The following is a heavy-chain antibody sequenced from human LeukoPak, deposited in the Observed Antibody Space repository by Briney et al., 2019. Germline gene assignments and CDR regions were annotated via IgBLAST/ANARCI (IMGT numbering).Heavy chain of an antibody. CDR3: AKPLAVVTSNYYGMDV. J-gene: IGHJ6*02. CDR1: GFTFSIYA. V-gene: IGHV3-23*01. Sequence: PGRSLRLSCAASGFTFSIYAMSWVRQAPGKGLEWVSFLSGSGGDTYYADSVKGRFTISRDNSKNTLYLQMNSLRADDTAVYYCAKPLAVVTSNYYGMDVWGQGTTVTVSS. D-gene: IGHD4-23*01. CDR2: LSGSGGDT.